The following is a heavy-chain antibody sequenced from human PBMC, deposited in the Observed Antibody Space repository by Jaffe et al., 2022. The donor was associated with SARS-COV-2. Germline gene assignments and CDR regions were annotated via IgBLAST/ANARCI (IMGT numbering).Heavy chain of an antibody. V-gene: IGHV3-23*04. Sequence: EVQLVESGGNLVAPGGSLRLSCATSGFIFTNYAMTWVRQAPGRGLEWVSGISGSGGGTFYADSVKGRFTISRDNSKNTLYLQINSLRAEDTAVYYCAKESGLHYYYYYIDVWGKGTTVIVSS. J-gene: IGHJ6*03. CDR2: ISGSGGGT. CDR1: GFIFTNYA. D-gene: IGHD3-10*01. CDR3: AKESGLHYYYYYIDV.